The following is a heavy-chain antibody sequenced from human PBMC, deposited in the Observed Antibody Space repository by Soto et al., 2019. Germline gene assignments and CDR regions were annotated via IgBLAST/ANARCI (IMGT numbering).Heavy chain of an antibody. J-gene: IGHJ6*03. CDR3: ARGNQIAAPHYYYYYMDV. CDR1: GGTFSSYT. V-gene: IGHV1-69*02. Sequence: SVKVSYKASGGTFSSYTISWVRQAPGQGLEWMGRIIPILGIANYAQKFQGRVTITADKSTSTAYMELSSLRSEDTAVYYCARGNQIAAPHYYYYYMDVWGKGTTVTVSS. D-gene: IGHD6-6*01. CDR2: IIPILGIA.